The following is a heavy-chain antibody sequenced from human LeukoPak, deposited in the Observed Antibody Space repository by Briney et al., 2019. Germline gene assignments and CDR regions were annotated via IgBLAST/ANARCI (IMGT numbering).Heavy chain of an antibody. CDR1: GITLSNYG. CDR2: ISDIGGSR. Sequence: GGSLRLSCAVSGITLSNYGMSWVRQAPGKGLEWVARISDIGGSRNSADSVKGRFTISRDNPKNTLYLQMTSLRAEDTAVYFCAKRGVVIRVILVGFHKEAYYFDSWGQGALVTVSS. V-gene: IGHV3-23*01. CDR3: AKRGVVIRVILVGFHKEAYYFDS. J-gene: IGHJ4*02. D-gene: IGHD3-22*01.